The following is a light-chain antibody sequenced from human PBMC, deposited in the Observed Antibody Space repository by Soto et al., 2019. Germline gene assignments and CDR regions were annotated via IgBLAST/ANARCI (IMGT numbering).Light chain of an antibody. Sequence: EIVMTQSPATLSVSPGERATLSCRASQSVSSNLAWYQQKPGQAPRLLIYGASTRATGIPARFSGSGSGTEFTITISSLQSEDFAVYYCQQYNNWPPLTFGGGTKVENK. CDR3: QQYNNWPPLT. CDR1: QSVSSN. CDR2: GAS. J-gene: IGKJ4*01. V-gene: IGKV3-15*01.